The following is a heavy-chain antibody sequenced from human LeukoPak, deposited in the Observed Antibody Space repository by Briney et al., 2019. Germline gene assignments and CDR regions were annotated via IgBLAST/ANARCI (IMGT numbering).Heavy chain of an antibody. D-gene: IGHD4-11*01. CDR3: AKDLVTKGPSYFDF. Sequence: GGSLRLSCGASGFTFSTHAMSWVRQAPWKGLEWVSAISGSGGSTYYADSVKGRFTISRDNSKNTLYLQMNSLRAEDTAVYYCAKDLVTKGPSYFDFWGQGTLVTVSS. V-gene: IGHV3-23*01. CDR1: GFTFSTHA. CDR2: ISGSGGST. J-gene: IGHJ4*02.